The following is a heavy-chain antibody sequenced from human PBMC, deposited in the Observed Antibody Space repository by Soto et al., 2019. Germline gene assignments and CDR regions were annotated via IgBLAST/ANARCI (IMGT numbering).Heavy chain of an antibody. D-gene: IGHD2-8*01. J-gene: IGHJ5*02. CDR3: VKPRRPAGVIWGGSDNCFDP. CDR1: GFTFSNYA. V-gene: IGHV3-64D*06. CDR2: ISSNGDNI. Sequence: EVQLVESGGGLVQPGGSLRLSCSASGFTFSNYAMHWVRQAPGKGLEYVSVISSNGDNIYYADSVRGRFTISRDNSKNTLYLQMISMRPADTAMYYCVKPRRPAGVIWGGSDNCFDPWGQGTLVPVAS.